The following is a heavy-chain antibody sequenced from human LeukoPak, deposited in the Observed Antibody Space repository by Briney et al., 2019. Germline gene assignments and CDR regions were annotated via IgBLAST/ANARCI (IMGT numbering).Heavy chain of an antibody. CDR1: GFTFSNYD. CDR3: ARSRTTTVATLDAFVI. D-gene: IGHD4-17*01. V-gene: IGHV3-13*04. J-gene: IGHJ3*02. CDR2: IGTVGDT. Sequence: GGSLRLSCAASGFTFSNYDMHWVRQDTGKGLEWVSAIGTVGDTFYPGSVQGRFTISRDNAKNALFLQMDSLRAGDTAVYYCARSRTTTVATLDAFVIWGQGTMVTVSS.